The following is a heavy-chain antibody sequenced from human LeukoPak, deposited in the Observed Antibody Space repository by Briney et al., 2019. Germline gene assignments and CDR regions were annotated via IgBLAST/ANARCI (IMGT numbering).Heavy chain of an antibody. CDR3: ARDRDYIL. V-gene: IGHV4-34*01. CDR2: INHSGST. J-gene: IGHJ6*02. CDR1: GGSFSGYY. D-gene: IGHD4/OR15-4a*01. Sequence: SETLSLTCAVYGGSFSGYYWSWIRQPPGKGLEWIGEINHSGSTNYNPFLKSRVTISVDTSKNQFSLKLSSVTAADTAVYYCARDRDYILWGQGTTVTVSS.